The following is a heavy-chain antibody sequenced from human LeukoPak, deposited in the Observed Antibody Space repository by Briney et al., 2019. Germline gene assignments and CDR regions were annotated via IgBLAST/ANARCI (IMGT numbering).Heavy chain of an antibody. CDR2: IKRIADGGPT. V-gene: IGHV3-15*01. CDR1: GFIFSDAW. CDR3: STNQALDI. J-gene: IGHJ3*02. Sequence: GGSLRLSCAASGFIFSDAWMTWVRQAPGKGLEWVGRIKRIADGGPTDYAAPVKGGFTISRDDSKNTLYLQMNSLKIEDTAVYYCSTNQALDIWGQGTKVTVSS.